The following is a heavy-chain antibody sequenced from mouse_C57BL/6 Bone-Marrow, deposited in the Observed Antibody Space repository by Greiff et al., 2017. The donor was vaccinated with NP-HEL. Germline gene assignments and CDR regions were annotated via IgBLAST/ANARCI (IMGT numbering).Heavy chain of an antibody. Sequence: EVQLQQSGAELVRPGASVKLSCTASGFNIKDDYMHWVKQRPEQGLEWIGWIDPENGDTEYASKFQGKATITADTSSNTAYLQLSSLTSEDAAVYYCTTSECDYDEDYWGQGTTLTVSS. CDR1: GFNIKDDY. J-gene: IGHJ2*01. CDR2: IDPENGDT. D-gene: IGHD2-4*01. V-gene: IGHV14-4*01. CDR3: TTSECDYDEDY.